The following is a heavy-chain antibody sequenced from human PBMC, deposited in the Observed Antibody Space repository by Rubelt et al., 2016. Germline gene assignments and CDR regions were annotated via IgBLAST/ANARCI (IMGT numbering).Heavy chain of an antibody. J-gene: IGHJ5*02. Sequence: SGPGLVKPSETLSLTCTVSGGSISSYYWSWIRQPPGKGLEWIGYIYYSGSTNYNPSLKSRVTISVDTSKNQFSLKLSSVTGADTAVYYCARDLAAAATGWFDPWGQGTLVTVSS. CDR1: GGSISSYY. CDR2: IYYSGST. CDR3: ARDLAAAATGWFDP. D-gene: IGHD6-13*01. V-gene: IGHV4-59*01.